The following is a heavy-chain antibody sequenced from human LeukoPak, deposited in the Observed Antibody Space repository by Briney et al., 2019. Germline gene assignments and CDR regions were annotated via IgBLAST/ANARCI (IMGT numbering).Heavy chain of an antibody. Sequence: PSETLSLTCTVSDDSISSSSYYWGWIRQPPGKGLEYIGCIYYTGSTYYNPSLKSRVTISVDTSKNQFSLKLSSVTAADTAVYYCARDYGADCGGDCRIDYWGQGTLVTVSS. CDR3: ARDYGADCGGDCRIDY. J-gene: IGHJ4*02. CDR1: DDSISSSSYY. D-gene: IGHD2-21*02. CDR2: IYYTGST. V-gene: IGHV4-39*07.